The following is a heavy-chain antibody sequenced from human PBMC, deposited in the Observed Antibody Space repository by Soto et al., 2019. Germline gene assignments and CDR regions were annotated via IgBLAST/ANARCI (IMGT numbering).Heavy chain of an antibody. CDR2: ISGSGGST. CDR3: AKDPAGGVDTAWQSDY. V-gene: IGHV3-23*01. D-gene: IGHD5-18*01. CDR1: GFTFSSYA. Sequence: HPGGSLRLSCAASGFTFSSYAMSWVRQAPGKGLEWVSAISGSGGSTYYADSAKGRFTISRDNSKNTLYLQMNSLRAEDTAVYYCAKDPAGGVDTAWQSDYWGQGTLVTVSS. J-gene: IGHJ4*02.